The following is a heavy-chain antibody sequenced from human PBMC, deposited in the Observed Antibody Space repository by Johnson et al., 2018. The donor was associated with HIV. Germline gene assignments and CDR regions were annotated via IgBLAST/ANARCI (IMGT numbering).Heavy chain of an antibody. CDR1: GFTFDDYG. CDR2: IRYDGSNK. D-gene: IGHD7-27*01. CDR3: AKEERQLGGWAHAFDM. V-gene: IGHV3-30*02. J-gene: IGHJ3*02. Sequence: QVQLVESGGGVVRPGGSLRLSCAASGFTFDDYGMSWVRQAPGKGLEWVAFIRYDGSNKYYADSVKGQFTISRDNSKNTLYLQMRSLRGEDTAVYYCAKEERQLGGWAHAFDMWGQGTKVSVSS.